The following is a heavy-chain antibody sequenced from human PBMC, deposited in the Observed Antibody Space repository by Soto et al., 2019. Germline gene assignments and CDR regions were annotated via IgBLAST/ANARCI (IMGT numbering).Heavy chain of an antibody. Sequence: GSLRLSWAAAVFAFSSVWMSWGRQAPGKGLEWVANIKEDGSEKEYVDSVKGRFTISRDNAKNSLFLQMNSLRVEDTAIYFCPRMRSYGPRWAYWGQGSQVTVSS. CDR3: PRMRSYGPRWAY. V-gene: IGHV3-7*01. D-gene: IGHD5-18*01. J-gene: IGHJ1*01. CDR2: IKEDGSEK. CDR1: VFAFSSVW.